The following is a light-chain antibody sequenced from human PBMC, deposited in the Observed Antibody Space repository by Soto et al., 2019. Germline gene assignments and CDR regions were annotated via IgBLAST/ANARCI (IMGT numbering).Light chain of an antibody. CDR2: DVS. J-gene: IGLJ3*02. CDR1: SSDVGGYNY. Sequence: QSVLNQPASVSGSPGQSITISCTGTSSDVGGYNYVAWYRQYPGEAPRVIIHDVSNRPSGISNRFSGSKSGNTAALTIFGLQAEDGADYYCSSYTTSSTVVFGGGTKVTVL. CDR3: SSYTTSSTVV. V-gene: IGLV2-14*03.